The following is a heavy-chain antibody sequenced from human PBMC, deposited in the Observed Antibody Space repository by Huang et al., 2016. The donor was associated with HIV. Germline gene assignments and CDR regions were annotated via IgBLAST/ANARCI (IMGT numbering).Heavy chain of an antibody. J-gene: IGHJ4*02. CDR1: GGTFSSYA. CDR2: IIPIFGTA. CDR3: ARARGYYDSSVSYYFDY. D-gene: IGHD3-22*01. V-gene: IGHV1-69*13. Sequence: QVQLVQSGAEVKKPGSSVKVSCKASGGTFSSYAISWVRQAPGQGLGWMGWIIPIFGTANYAQKFQGRVTITADESTSTAYMELSSLRSEDTAVYYCARARGYYDSSVSYYFDYWGQGTLVTVSS.